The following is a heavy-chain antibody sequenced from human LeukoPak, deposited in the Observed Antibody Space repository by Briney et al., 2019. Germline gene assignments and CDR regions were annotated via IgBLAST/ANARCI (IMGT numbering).Heavy chain of an antibody. J-gene: IGHJ3*02. V-gene: IGHV3-23*01. Sequence: GGSLRLSCAASGFTFSSYAMSWVRQAPGKGLEWVSAISGSGGSTYYADSVKGRFTISRDNSKNTLYLQMNSLRAEDTAVYYCAKDIVATDDNYYDSSGPDAFDIWGQGTMVTVSS. D-gene: IGHD3-22*01. CDR2: ISGSGGST. CDR1: GFTFSSYA. CDR3: AKDIVATDDNYYDSSGPDAFDI.